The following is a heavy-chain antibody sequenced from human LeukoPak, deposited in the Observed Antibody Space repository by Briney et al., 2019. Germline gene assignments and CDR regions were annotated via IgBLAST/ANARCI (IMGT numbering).Heavy chain of an antibody. D-gene: IGHD5-18*01. Sequence: PGGSLRLSCAASGFTFSSFGMSWVRQAPGKGLEWVSGICGSGDSTYYADSVKRRFTISSDNSKKTLYLQMNSLRAEDTAVYYCAKKSFRSGYSYGASFDYWGQGTLVTVSS. CDR3: AKKSFRSGYSYGASFDY. CDR2: ICGSGDST. J-gene: IGHJ4*02. CDR1: GFTFSSFG. V-gene: IGHV3-23*01.